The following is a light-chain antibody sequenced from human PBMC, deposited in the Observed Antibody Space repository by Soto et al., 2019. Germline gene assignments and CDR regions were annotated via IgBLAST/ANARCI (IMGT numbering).Light chain of an antibody. V-gene: IGLV1-40*01. J-gene: IGLJ3*02. CDR3: QSYDSSLSGSGV. Sequence: QSVLTQPPSVSGAPGQWVTISCAGSSSNIGAGYDVHWYQQLPGTAPKVLIYGNSNRPSGVPDRFSGSKSGTSASLAINGVQAEDEADYFCQSYDSSLSGSGVFGGGTQLTVL. CDR2: GNS. CDR1: SSNIGAGYD.